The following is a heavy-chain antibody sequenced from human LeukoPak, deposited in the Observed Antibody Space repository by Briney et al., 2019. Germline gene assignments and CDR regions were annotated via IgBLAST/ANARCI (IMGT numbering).Heavy chain of an antibody. D-gene: IGHD2-15*01. J-gene: IGHJ6*03. CDR3: AKDSGTYYYYYYMDV. Sequence: GGSLRLSCAASGFTFSNYGMSWVRQAPGKGLEWVSAISGSGGSTYYADSVKGRFTISRDNAKNSLYLQMNSLRAEDTALYYCAKDSGTYYYYYYMDVWGKGTTVTISS. CDR1: GFTFSNYG. V-gene: IGHV3-23*01. CDR2: ISGSGGST.